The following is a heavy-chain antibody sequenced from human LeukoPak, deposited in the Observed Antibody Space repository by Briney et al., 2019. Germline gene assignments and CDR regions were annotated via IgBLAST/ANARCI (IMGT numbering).Heavy chain of an antibody. CDR1: GFTFSSYN. V-gene: IGHV3-21*01. CDR2: ISSSSSYI. D-gene: IGHD3-22*01. J-gene: IGHJ4*02. CDR3: ARAHYYDSSGYYLSDVDY. Sequence: GGSLRLSCAASGFTFSSYNMNWVRQAPGKGLEWVSSISSSSSYIYYADSVKGRFTISRDNAKNSLYLQMNSLRAEDTAVYYCARAHYYDSSGYYLSDVDYWGQGTLVTVSS.